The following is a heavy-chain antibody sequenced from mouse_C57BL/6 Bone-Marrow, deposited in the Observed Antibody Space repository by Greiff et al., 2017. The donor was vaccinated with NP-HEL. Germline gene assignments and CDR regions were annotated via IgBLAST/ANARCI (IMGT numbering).Heavy chain of an antibody. D-gene: IGHD4-1*01. CDR2: INPNYGTT. Sequence: EVQLQESGPELVKPGASVKISCKASGYSFTDYNMNWVKQSNGKSLEWIGVINPNYGTTSYNQKFKGKATLTVDQSSSTAYMQLNSLTSEDSAVYYCAIAKGILGPWFAYWGQGTLVTVSA. V-gene: IGHV1-39*01. CDR1: GYSFTDYN. CDR3: AIAKGILGPWFAY. J-gene: IGHJ3*01.